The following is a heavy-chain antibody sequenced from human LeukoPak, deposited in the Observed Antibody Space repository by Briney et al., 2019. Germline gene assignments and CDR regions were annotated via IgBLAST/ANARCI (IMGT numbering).Heavy chain of an antibody. V-gene: IGHV4-59*01. CDR2: IYYSGST. CDR1: GGSISSYY. D-gene: IGHD6-6*01. J-gene: IGHJ4*02. CDR3: ARAPRYDIAAFDY. Sequence: SETLSLTCTVSGGSISSYYWSWIRQPPGKGLEWIGYIYYSGSTNYNPSLKSRVTISVDTSKNQFSLKLSSVTAADTAVYYCARAPRYDIAAFDYWGQGTLVTVSS.